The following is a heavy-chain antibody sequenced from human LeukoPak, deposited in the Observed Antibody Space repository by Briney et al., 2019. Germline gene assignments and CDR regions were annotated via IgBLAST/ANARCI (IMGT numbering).Heavy chain of an antibody. CDR2: ISYDGSNK. J-gene: IGHJ4*02. CDR1: GFTFSDYS. CDR3: ARVLNYYDSSGYYFSY. D-gene: IGHD3-22*01. Sequence: TGGSLRLSCAASGFTFSDYSMNWVRQAPGKGLEWVAVISYDGSNKYYADSVKGRFTISRDNSKNTLYLQMNSLRAEDTAVYYCARVLNYYDSSGYYFSYWGQGTLVTVPS. V-gene: IGHV3-30*03.